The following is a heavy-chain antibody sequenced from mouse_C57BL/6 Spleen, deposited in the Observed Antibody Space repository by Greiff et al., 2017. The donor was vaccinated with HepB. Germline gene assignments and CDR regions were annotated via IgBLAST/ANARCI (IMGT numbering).Heavy chain of an antibody. CDR3: ATRLYGSPFDY. J-gene: IGHJ2*01. V-gene: IGHV1-50*01. Sequence: QVQLQQPGAELVKPGASVKLSCKASGYTFTSYWMQWVKQRPGQGLEWIGEIDPSDSYTNYNQKFKGKATLTVDTSSSTAYMQLSSLTSEDSAVYYCATRLYGSPFDYWGQGTTLTVSS. D-gene: IGHD1-1*01. CDR1: GYTFTSYW. CDR2: IDPSDSYT.